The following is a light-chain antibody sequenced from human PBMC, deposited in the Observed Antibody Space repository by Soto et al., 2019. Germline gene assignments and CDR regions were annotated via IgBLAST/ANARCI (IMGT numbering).Light chain of an antibody. V-gene: IGKV3-11*01. CDR2: DAS. J-gene: IGKJ1*01. CDR1: QSIGLA. CDR3: QQRNDRPPWT. Sequence: EIVLTQSPSTLSLPPGERATLSRRASQSIGLAIAWYQHKPGQAPRLLIFDASQRATGIPARFRGSGSGTDFTLSISSLEPEDFAVYYCQQRNDRPPWTFGQGTKVDI.